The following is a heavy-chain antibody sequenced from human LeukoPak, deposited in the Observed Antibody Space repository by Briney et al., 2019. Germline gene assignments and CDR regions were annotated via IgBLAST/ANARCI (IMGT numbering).Heavy chain of an antibody. Sequence: GASVKVSCKASGYSFTGCYMHWVRQAPGQGLEWMGWINPNSGGTGYAQKFQGRVTMTRDTSISTAYMELSRLRSDDTAVYYCARDYLLYDTSGYYYLLRYWGQGTLVTVSS. J-gene: IGHJ4*02. CDR2: INPNSGGT. V-gene: IGHV1-2*02. CDR3: ARDYLLYDTSGYYYLLRY. CDR1: GYSFTGCY. D-gene: IGHD3-22*01.